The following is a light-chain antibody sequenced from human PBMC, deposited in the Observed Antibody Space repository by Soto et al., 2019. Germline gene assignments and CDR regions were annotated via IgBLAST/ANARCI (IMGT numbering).Light chain of an antibody. J-gene: IGKJ1*01. CDR1: QSVRSN. V-gene: IGKV3-15*01. CDR3: QQYNNFWT. Sequence: EIVMTQSPATLSVSPGERATLSCRASQSVRSNLAWYQQKPGQAPRLLVYGTSTRATGIPARFSGSGSGTVFTLTISSLQSEVFAVYYCQQYNNFWTFGQGTKVEIK. CDR2: GTS.